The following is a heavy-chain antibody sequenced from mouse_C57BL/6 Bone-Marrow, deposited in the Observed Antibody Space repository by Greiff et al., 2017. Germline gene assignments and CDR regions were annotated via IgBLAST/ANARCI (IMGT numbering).Heavy chain of an antibody. CDR2: INSDGGST. D-gene: IGHD1-1*01. Sequence: DVHLVESGGGLVQPGESLKLSCESNEYEFPSHDMSWVRKTPEKRLELVAAINSDGGSTYYPDTMERRFIISRDNTKKTLYLQMSSLRSEDTALYYCARHPYYTGSSWWYFDVWGTGTTVTFSS. V-gene: IGHV5-2*01. CDR3: ARHPYYTGSSWWYFDV. CDR1: EYEFPSHD. J-gene: IGHJ1*03.